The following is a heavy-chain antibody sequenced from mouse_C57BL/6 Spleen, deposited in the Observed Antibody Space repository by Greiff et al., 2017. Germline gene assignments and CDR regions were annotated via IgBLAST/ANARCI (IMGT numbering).Heavy chain of an antibody. V-gene: IGHV1-18*01. Sequence: EVQLQQSGPELVKPGASVKIPCKASGYTFTDYNMDWVKQSHGKSLEWIGDINPNNGGTIYNQKFKGKATLTVDKSSSIAYMELRSLTSEDTAVYYCARRWDDYAMDYWGQGTSVTVSS. CDR3: ARRWDDYAMDY. CDR1: GYTFTDYN. CDR2: INPNNGGT. D-gene: IGHD4-1*01. J-gene: IGHJ4*01.